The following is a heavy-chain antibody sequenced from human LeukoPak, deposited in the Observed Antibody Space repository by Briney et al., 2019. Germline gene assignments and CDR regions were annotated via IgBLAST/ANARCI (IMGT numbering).Heavy chain of an antibody. D-gene: IGHD1-1*01. CDR1: GFTFSNYA. CDR3: ATSRTFDY. Sequence: GGSLRLSCAVSGFTFSNYAMSWVRQAPGKGLEWVSAISGDNGITHYAESVKGRFTISRDNAKNTVYLQMNSLRAEDTAVYYCATSRTFDYWGQGTLVTVSS. J-gene: IGHJ4*02. V-gene: IGHV3-23*01. CDR2: ISGDNGIT.